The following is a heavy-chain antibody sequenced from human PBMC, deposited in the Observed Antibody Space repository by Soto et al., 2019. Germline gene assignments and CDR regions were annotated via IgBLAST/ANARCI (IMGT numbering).Heavy chain of an antibody. CDR1: GFIFTNAW. J-gene: IGHJ4*02. D-gene: IGHD5-12*01. V-gene: IGHV3-15*01. CDR2: IKIKRDGGTT. CDR3: TGGDIPGDFDY. Sequence: EVQLVESGGGLVKPGGSLRLSCAASGFIFTNAWMNWVRQAPGKGLEWVGRIKIKRDGGTTDYAAPVKGRFTLSRDDSKNTLYLQMNSLKTEDTAVYYCTGGDIPGDFDYWGQGTLVTVSS.